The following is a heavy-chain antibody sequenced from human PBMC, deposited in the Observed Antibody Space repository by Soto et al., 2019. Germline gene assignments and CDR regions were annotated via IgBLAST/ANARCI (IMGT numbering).Heavy chain of an antibody. J-gene: IGHJ6*02. CDR2: INPSGGST. CDR1: GYTFTSYY. Sequence: ASVKVSCKASGYTFTSYYMHWVRQAPGQGLEWMGIINPSGGSTSYAQKFQGRVTMSRDTSTSTVYMELSSPRSEETAAYYWARDIGRTRTTSPPRLMDVWGQRTTFTVAS. CDR3: ARDIGRTRTTSPPRLMDV. V-gene: IGHV1-46*01. D-gene: IGHD1-1*01.